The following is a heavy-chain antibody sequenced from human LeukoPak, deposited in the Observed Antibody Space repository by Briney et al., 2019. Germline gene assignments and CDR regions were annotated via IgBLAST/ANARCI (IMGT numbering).Heavy chain of an antibody. D-gene: IGHD2-21*02. Sequence: SETLSLTCAVSGGSISSSYWWSWVRQPPGKGLEWIGEVYHSGSTNYRPSLKSRVTLSVDKSKNQFSLRLNSVTAADTAVYYCAGAYCGGDCYSGRTFDIWGQGTMVTVSS. CDR3: AGAYCGGDCYSGRTFDI. CDR2: VYHSGST. J-gene: IGHJ3*02. CDR1: GGSISSSYW. V-gene: IGHV4-4*02.